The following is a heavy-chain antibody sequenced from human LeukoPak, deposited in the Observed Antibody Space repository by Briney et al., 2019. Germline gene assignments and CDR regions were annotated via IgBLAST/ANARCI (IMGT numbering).Heavy chain of an antibody. D-gene: IGHD6-19*01. Sequence: ASVKVSCKASGYTFTNYYMHWVRQAPGQGLEWMGIINPNGGSTNYAQKFQGRVTMTRDTSTSTVYMELSSLRSEDTAVYYCATESLAVAGNYYYGMDVWGQGTTVTVSS. CDR1: GYTFTNYY. V-gene: IGHV1-46*01. CDR3: ATESLAVAGNYYYGMDV. CDR2: INPNGGST. J-gene: IGHJ6*02.